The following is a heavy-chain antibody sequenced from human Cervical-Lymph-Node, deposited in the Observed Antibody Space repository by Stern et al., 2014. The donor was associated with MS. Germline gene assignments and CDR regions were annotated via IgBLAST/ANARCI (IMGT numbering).Heavy chain of an antibody. Sequence: MQLVESGPGLVKPSETLSLTCTVSGGSVYSYYWDWIRQPPGKGLEWLGNIYYTGTTNYNPSLQSRVTLSLDTSKNQLSLKLTSVTAADTAVYFCARQRYGGDPMFDLWGQGTPVTVSS. CDR2: IYYTGTT. CDR3: ARQRYGGDPMFDL. CDR1: GGSVYSYY. D-gene: IGHD4-23*01. V-gene: IGHV4-59*02. J-gene: IGHJ5*02.